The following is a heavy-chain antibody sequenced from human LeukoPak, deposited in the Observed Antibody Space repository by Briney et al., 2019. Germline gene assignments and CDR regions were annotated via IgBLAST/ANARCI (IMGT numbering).Heavy chain of an antibody. J-gene: IGHJ4*02. CDR2: IYYSGST. Sequence: PSETLSLTCAVSGGSISSANYYWGWIRQPPGKGLEWIGSIYYSGSTYYNSSLKSRFTISVDTSKNKFSLKLSSVTAADTAVYYCASLYYFDRSRGWNYWGQGTLVTVSS. D-gene: IGHD3-22*01. CDR1: GGSISSANYY. CDR3: ASLYYFDRSRGWNY. V-gene: IGHV4-39*01.